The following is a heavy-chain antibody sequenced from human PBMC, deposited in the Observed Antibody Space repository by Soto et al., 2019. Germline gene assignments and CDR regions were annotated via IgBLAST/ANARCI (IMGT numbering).Heavy chain of an antibody. CDR2: INWNSRSI. CDR3: TATLGSQPQEGF. Sequence: EVQLVESGGGLVQPGRSLRLSCAASGFNFDDFAMHWVRQAPGKGLEWVSGINWNSRSIGYADSVKGRFVISRDSAKSSLYLQMNSLRVEDTAFYYCTATLGSQPQEGFWGQGTLVTVSS. CDR1: GFNFDDFA. D-gene: IGHD5-18*01. J-gene: IGHJ4*02. V-gene: IGHV3-9*01.